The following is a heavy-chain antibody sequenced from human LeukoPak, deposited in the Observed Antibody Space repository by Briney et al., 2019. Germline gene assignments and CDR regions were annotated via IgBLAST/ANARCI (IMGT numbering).Heavy chain of an antibody. J-gene: IGHJ5*02. CDR2: IYYSGSI. CDR1: GGSISSYY. D-gene: IGHD3-22*01. V-gene: IGHV4-59*01. Sequence: SETLSLTCTVSGGSISSYYWSWIRQPPGKGLEWIGYIYYSGSINYNPSLKSRVTISVDTSKNQSSLKLSSVTAADTAVYYCARGGYDSRTFWFDPWGQGTLVTVSS. CDR3: ARGGYDSRTFWFDP.